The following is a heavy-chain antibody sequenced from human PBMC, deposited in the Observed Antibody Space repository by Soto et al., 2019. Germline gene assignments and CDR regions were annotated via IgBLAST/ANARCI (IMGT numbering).Heavy chain of an antibody. CDR3: ARGAIAVAGTSYYYYGMDV. CDR1: GFTFSSYC. Sequence: GGSLRLSCSASGFTFSSYCMHWVRQAPGKGLVWVSRINSDGSSTSYADSVKGRFTISRDNAKNTLYLQMNSLRAEDTAVYYSARGAIAVAGTSYYYYGMDVWGQGTMVTVSS. V-gene: IGHV3-74*01. CDR2: INSDGSST. J-gene: IGHJ6*02. D-gene: IGHD6-19*01.